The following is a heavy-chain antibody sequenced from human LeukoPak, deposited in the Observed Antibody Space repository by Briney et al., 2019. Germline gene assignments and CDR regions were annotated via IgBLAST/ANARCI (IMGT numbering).Heavy chain of an antibody. CDR1: GYTFTSYY. J-gene: IGHJ4*02. D-gene: IGHD2-15*01. V-gene: IGHV1-46*01. Sequence: GASVKVSCKTSGYTFTSYYIVWVRQAPGQGLEWMGRIDPSGGSTSYTQKFQGRVTMTRRTSTSTVYMELSSLRSEDTAVYYCARNSGSGFDYWGQGTLVTVSS. CDR2: IDPSGGST. CDR3: ARNSGSGFDY.